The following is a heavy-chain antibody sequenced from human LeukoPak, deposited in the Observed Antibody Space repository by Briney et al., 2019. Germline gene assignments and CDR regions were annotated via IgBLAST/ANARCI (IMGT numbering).Heavy chain of an antibody. CDR2: IKPNFGVT. V-gene: IGHV1-2*02. J-gene: IGHJ4*02. D-gene: IGHD6-13*01. Sequence: GASVKVSCKTSGFTFSDSYIHWVRQAPGQGPEWVGWIKPNFGVTNPAQKFQGRVTMTRDTSISTAYMELSRLRSDDTAVYYCAREVRAAAGTCDYWGQGTLVTVSS. CDR3: AREVRAAAGTCDY. CDR1: GFTFSDSY.